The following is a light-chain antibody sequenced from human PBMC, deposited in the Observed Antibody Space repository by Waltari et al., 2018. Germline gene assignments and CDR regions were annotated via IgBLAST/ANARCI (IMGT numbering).Light chain of an antibody. V-gene: IGKV1-5*03. CDR1: QSISNR. CDR3: QQYDKSWT. CDR2: KTS. Sequence: DIQMTQSPFTLSASVGDRVTITCRASQSISNRLAWYQQKPGKAPNLLISKTSSLESGVPSRFSGTGSGTEFTLTISSLQPDDFATYFCQQYDKSWTFGQGTKVEIK. J-gene: IGKJ1*01.